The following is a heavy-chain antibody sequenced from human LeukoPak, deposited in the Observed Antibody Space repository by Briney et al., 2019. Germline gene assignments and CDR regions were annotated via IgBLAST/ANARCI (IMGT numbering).Heavy chain of an antibody. CDR3: VRDIAAAGGFDY. V-gene: IGHV4-34*01. J-gene: IGHJ4*02. D-gene: IGHD6-13*01. CDR2: INNSGST. Sequence: SETLSLTCGVYGXSFSGYYWSWIRQPPGKGLEWIGEINNSGSTNYNPSLKSRVTISVDTSKNQFSLKLSSVTAADTAVYYCVRDIAAAGGFDYWGQGTLVTVSS. CDR1: GXSFSGYY.